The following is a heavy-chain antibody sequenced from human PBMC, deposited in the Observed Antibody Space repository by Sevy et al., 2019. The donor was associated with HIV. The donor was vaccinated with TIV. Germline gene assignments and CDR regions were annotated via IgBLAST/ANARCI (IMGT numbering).Heavy chain of an antibody. V-gene: IGHV3-30*03. D-gene: IGHD3-16*01. CDR1: GFTFSSYD. J-gene: IGHJ6*03. CDR2: ISYDGRSK. CDR3: AAVALTFGGDPYANHHFMDV. Sequence: GGSLRLSCAASGFTFSSYDMHWVRQAPGKGLEWVAVISYDGRSKHYADSVKGRFTISRDNAKSTLYLQMNSLRIEDTAVFYGAAVALTFGGDPYANHHFMDVWGKGTTVTVSS.